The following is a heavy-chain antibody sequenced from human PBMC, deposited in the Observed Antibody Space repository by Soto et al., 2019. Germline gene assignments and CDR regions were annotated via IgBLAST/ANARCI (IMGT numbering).Heavy chain of an antibody. V-gene: IGHV4-39*01. CDR2: IDYSGST. CDR3: AGLQTYPGL. CDR1: GGSISSSSYY. J-gene: IGHJ2*01. Sequence: QLQLQESGPGVVKPSETLSLTCTVSGGSISSSSYYWGWIRHPPGKGLEWIGTIDYSGSTYYNPSLKSRVTIAVDTSTHQVSLKLSSVTAADTAVYYCAGLQTYPGLWGRGTLVTVSS.